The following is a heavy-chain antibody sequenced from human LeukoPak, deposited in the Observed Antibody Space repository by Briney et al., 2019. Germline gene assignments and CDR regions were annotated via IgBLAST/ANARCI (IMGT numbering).Heavy chain of an antibody. V-gene: IGHV1-2*02. J-gene: IGHJ6*03. Sequence: GASVKVSCKASGYTFTGYYMHWVRQAPGQGLEWMGCINPNSGGTNYAQKFQGRVTMTRDTSISTAYMELSRLRSDDTAVYYCARGVDTAVIPYYYYYMDVWGIGTTVTVSS. CDR2: INPNSGGT. CDR1: GYTFTGYY. D-gene: IGHD5-18*01. CDR3: ARGVDTAVIPYYYYYMDV.